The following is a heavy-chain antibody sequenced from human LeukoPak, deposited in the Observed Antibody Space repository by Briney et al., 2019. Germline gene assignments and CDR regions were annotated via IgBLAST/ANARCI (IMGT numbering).Heavy chain of an antibody. Sequence: GGSLRLSCAASGFTFSFYGIHWVRQAPGKGLECVAFIGYDGGNKHYADSVKGRFTISRDNSKNTLSLQMNSLRAEDTAVYYCAKDGRYYDSSGYLAWGKGALVTVSS. CDR3: AKDGRYYDSSGYLA. CDR1: GFTFSFYG. J-gene: IGHJ5*02. CDR2: IGYDGGNK. D-gene: IGHD3-22*01. V-gene: IGHV3-30*02.